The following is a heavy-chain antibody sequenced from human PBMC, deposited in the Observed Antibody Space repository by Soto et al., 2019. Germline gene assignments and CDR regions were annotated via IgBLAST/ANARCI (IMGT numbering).Heavy chain of an antibody. CDR3: VRDEFGLGIDY. Sequence: GGSLRLSCAASGFTFSTYWMHWVRQIPGKGLVWVSHIDSGGSIITYADSVKGRFTISRDNAKNTLYLQMNSLRAEDTAVYYCVRDEFGLGIDYWGLGTLVTVSS. CDR2: IDSGGSII. CDR1: GFTFSTYW. V-gene: IGHV3-74*01. D-gene: IGHD1-26*01. J-gene: IGHJ4*02.